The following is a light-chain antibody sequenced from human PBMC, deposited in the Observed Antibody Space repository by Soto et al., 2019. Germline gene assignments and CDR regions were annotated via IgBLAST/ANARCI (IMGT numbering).Light chain of an antibody. CDR3: QQSYSTLVT. CDR2: AAS. CDR1: QSISSN. Sequence: DIQMTQSPSSLSASVGDRVTITCRASQSISSNLNWYQQKPGKAPKLLIYAASSLHSGVPSRFSGSGSGTDFTLIISSLQPEDFATYYCQQSYSTLVTFGQGTKLEIK. J-gene: IGKJ2*01. V-gene: IGKV1-39*01.